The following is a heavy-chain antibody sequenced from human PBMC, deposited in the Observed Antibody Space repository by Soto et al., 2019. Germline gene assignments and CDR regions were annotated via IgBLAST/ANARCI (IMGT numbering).Heavy chain of an antibody. J-gene: IGHJ4*02. V-gene: IGHV3-21*06. CDR3: AKFTEPGYSSIWYYFEY. CDR1: GFTFSGYS. D-gene: IGHD6-19*01. CDR2: ISSRSTYI. Sequence: GGSLRLSCVGSGFTFSGYSMAWVRQAPGRGLEWVASISSRSTYIDYADSVKGRFTISRDNAKNLVSLQMSSLRGEDTALYYCAKFTEPGYSSIWYYFEYWGQGTPVTVSS.